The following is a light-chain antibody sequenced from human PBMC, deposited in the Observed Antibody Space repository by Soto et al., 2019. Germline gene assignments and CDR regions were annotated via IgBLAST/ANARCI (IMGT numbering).Light chain of an antibody. CDR3: QQYEHLPT. CDR1: QDINNY. J-gene: IGKJ5*01. CDR2: DAS. Sequence: DIQMTQSPSSLSASVGDRVTITCQASQDINNYLNWYQQKPGRAPKLLIYDASNFEAEVPSRFRESGSGTDFTFTISRLQPEDMAKYYCQQYEHLPTFGQGTPLESK. V-gene: IGKV1-33*01.